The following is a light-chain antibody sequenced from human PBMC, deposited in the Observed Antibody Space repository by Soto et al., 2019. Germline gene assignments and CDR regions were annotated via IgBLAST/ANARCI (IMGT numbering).Light chain of an antibody. Sequence: EVVFTQSPATLSLSPGERATLSCRASQSVGTYVAWYQQKPGQAPRLLIYDGSNRATGVPARFSGSGSGTVFTLTISNLEPEDFAVYYCQQRDKWPPYTFGQGTKLEIK. J-gene: IGKJ2*01. V-gene: IGKV3-11*01. CDR3: QQRDKWPPYT. CDR2: DGS. CDR1: QSVGTY.